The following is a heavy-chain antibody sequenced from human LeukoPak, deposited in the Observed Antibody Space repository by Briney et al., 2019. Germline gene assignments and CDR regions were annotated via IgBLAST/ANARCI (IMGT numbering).Heavy chain of an antibody. D-gene: IGHD2-15*01. CDR1: GGSISSSTYY. J-gene: IGHJ6*03. CDR3: ASFYCSGGSCYQYYYYYYMDV. Sequence: SETLSLTCTVSGGSISSSTYYWGWLRQPPGKGLEWIGNIYYSGNAYHNPSLKSRVTISVDTSKNQFSLRLSSVTAADTAVYYCASFYCSGGSCYQYYYYYYMDVWGKGTTVTISS. V-gene: IGHV4-39*01. CDR2: IYYSGNA.